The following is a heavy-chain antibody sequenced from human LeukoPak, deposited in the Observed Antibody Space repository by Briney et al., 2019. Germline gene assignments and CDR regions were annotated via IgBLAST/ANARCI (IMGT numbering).Heavy chain of an antibody. Sequence: ASVKVSCKASGYTFADYYIHWVRQAPGQGLEWMGRIHPNSGGTYYAQQFQGRVTMTRDTPISTAYMELSRLRSDDTAVYYCARDGSGLDYWGQGTLVTVSS. D-gene: IGHD6-19*01. J-gene: IGHJ4*02. CDR2: IHPNSGGT. V-gene: IGHV1-2*06. CDR1: GYTFADYY. CDR3: ARDGSGLDY.